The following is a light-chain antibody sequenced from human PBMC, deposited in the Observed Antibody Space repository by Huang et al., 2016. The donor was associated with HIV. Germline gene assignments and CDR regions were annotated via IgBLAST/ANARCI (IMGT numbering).Light chain of an antibody. Sequence: DIVLTQSPGTLSLSPGERATLSCRASQRISTTFLAWYQQKPGQAPRLLLYGASSRASGIPDRFGGSGSGTDFTLTISRLEPEDFAVYYCQQYGSSPPYTFGQGTKLEIK. CDR1: QRISTTF. V-gene: IGKV3-20*01. CDR2: GAS. CDR3: QQYGSSPPYT. J-gene: IGKJ2*01.